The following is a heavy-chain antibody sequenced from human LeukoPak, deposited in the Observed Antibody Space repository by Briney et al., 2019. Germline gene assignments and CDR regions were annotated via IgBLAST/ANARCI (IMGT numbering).Heavy chain of an antibody. CDR2: INHNSGGT. V-gene: IGHV1-2*02. CDR3: AIAVTMVRGVSWFNP. CDR1: GYTFTGYY. D-gene: IGHD3-10*01. J-gene: IGHJ5*02. Sequence: ASVKVSCKDSGYTFTGYYMNWVGQAPGQGSEWMGWINHNSGGTNYAQKFQGRVTMTRDTYISTDYMELSRLRSDDTAVYYCAIAVTMVRGVSWFNPWGQGTLVTVSS.